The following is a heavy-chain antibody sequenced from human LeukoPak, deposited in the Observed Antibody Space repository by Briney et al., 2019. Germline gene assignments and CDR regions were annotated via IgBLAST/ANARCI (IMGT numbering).Heavy chain of an antibody. CDR1: GFTFSSYW. J-gene: IGHJ4*02. CDR3: ARDAGIAMYYFDY. V-gene: IGHV3-74*01. CDR2: IASDGSST. Sequence: GGSLRLSCAASGFTFSSYWMNRVRQAPGKGLVWVSRIASDGSSTTYADSVKGRFSISRDNAKNTLYLQMNSLRVEDTAVYYCARDAGIAMYYFDYWGQGTLVTVSS. D-gene: IGHD6-13*01.